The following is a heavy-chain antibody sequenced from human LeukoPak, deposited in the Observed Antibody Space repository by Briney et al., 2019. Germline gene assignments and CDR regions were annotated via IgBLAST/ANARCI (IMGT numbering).Heavy chain of an antibody. V-gene: IGHV3-20*04. CDR2: INWNGGST. Sequence: PGGSLRLSCAASGFTFDDYGMSWVRQAPGKGLEWVSGINWNGGSTGYADSVKGRFTISRDNAKNSLYLQMNSLRAEDTAVYYCARVGYSSSWYVRWFDPWGQGTLVTVSS. CDR3: ARVGYSSSWYVRWFDP. CDR1: GFTFDDYG. D-gene: IGHD6-13*01. J-gene: IGHJ5*02.